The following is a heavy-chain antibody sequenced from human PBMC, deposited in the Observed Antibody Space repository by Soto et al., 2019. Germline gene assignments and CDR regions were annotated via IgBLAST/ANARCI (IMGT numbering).Heavy chain of an antibody. J-gene: IGHJ5*02. V-gene: IGHV4-31*01. CDR3: ARAWTATAGWANWFAL. D-gene: IGHD6-25*01. CDR1: GDAISGEGWY. Sequence: QVQLQESGPGLVEPSQTLSLTCTVSGDAISGEGWYWSWIRQYSGRGLEWIGYIHQSGSTYSNPSVKSPVSISVDTSKTQFFLKLTSVTAADTAVYYCARAWTATAGWANWFALWGQGTLVTVSS. CDR2: IHQSGST.